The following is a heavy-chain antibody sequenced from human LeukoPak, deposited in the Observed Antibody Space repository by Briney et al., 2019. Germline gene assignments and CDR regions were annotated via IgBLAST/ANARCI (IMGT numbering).Heavy chain of an antibody. CDR3: AKVQYYYDSSGPNIDY. Sequence: GGSLRLSCAASGFTVSSNYMSWVRQAPGKGLEWVSVIYSGGSTYYADSVKGRFTISRDNSKNTLYLQMNSLRAEDTAVYYCAKVQYYYDSSGPNIDYWGQGTLVTVSS. CDR1: GFTVSSNY. J-gene: IGHJ4*02. D-gene: IGHD3-22*01. CDR2: IYSGGST. V-gene: IGHV3-53*01.